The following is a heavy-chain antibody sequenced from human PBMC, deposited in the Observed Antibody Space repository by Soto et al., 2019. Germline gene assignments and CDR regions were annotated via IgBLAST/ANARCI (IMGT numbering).Heavy chain of an antibody. J-gene: IGHJ4*02. V-gene: IGHV3-48*03. CDR2: ISSSSSTL. Sequence: GGSLRLSCADSGFTFSRYEMNWVRQAPGKGLEWVSYISSSSSTLYYADSVKGRFTISRDNSKNTLYLQMNSLRAEDTAVYYCAKSRPLYDFWSGPPFDYWGQGTLVTVSS. CDR1: GFTFSRYE. D-gene: IGHD3-3*01. CDR3: AKSRPLYDFWSGPPFDY.